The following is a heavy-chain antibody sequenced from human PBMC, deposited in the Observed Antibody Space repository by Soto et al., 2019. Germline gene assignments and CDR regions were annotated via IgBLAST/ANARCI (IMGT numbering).Heavy chain of an antibody. D-gene: IGHD6-13*01. CDR1: GGSISSYY. V-gene: IGHV4-59*01. J-gene: IGHJ6*02. Sequence: QVQLQESGPGLVKPSETLSLTCTVSGGSISSYYWSWIRQPPGKGLEWIGYIYYSGSTNYNPSLKSRVTISVDTSKNQFSLKLSSMTAADTAVYYCARVPAAGTYYYGMDVWGQGTTVTVSS. CDR3: ARVPAAGTYYYGMDV. CDR2: IYYSGST.